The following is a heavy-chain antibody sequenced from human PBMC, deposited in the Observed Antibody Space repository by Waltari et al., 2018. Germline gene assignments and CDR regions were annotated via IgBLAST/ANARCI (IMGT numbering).Heavy chain of an antibody. CDR2: IYSCGDT. V-gene: IGHV3-53*01. J-gene: IGHJ4*02. CDR3: AGRTGDYFDY. Sequence: EVQLVESGGGLIQPGGSLRLSCAASGFTVSSNFMTWVRQAPGKGLAYVSVIYSCGDTYYAASVKGRFTISRDNSKNTLYLQMNSLRAEDTAVYFCAGRTGDYFDYWGQGTLVTVSS. CDR1: GFTVSSNF.